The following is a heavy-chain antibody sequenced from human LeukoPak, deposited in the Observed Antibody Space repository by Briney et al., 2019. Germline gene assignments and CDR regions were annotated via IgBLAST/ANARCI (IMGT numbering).Heavy chain of an antibody. CDR3: AKESVRYSSSGEGQK. CDR1: GFTFSSYA. CDR2: ISGSGGST. D-gene: IGHD6-13*01. J-gene: IGHJ4*02. Sequence: PGGSLRLSCAASGFTFSSYAMSWVRQAPGKGLEWVSAISGSGGSTYYADSVKGRFTISRDNSKNTLYLQMNSLRAEVTAVYYCAKESVRYSSSGEGQKWGQGTLVTVSS. V-gene: IGHV3-23*01.